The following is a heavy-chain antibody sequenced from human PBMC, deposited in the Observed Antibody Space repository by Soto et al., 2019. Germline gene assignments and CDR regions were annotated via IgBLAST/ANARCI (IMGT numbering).Heavy chain of an antibody. J-gene: IGHJ4*02. CDR1: GGSISSSSYY. Sequence: SETLSLTCTVSGGSISSSSYYWGWIRQPPGKGLEWIGSIYYSGSTYYNTSLKSRVTISVDTSKNQFSLRLSSVTAADTAVYYCARHVVVVAAIGYWGQGTLVTVSS. CDR3: ARHVVVVAAIGY. V-gene: IGHV4-39*01. CDR2: IYYSGST. D-gene: IGHD2-15*01.